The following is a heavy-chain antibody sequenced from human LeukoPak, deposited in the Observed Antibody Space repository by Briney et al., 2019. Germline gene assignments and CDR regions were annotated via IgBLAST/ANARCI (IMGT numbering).Heavy chain of an antibody. CDR3: AKGDRYCSGGSCPYYYYYYGMDV. Sequence: GGSLRLSCAASGFTFSSYAMSWVRQAPGKGLEWVSAISGSGGSTYYADSVKGRFTISRDNSKNTLYLQMNSLRAEDTAVYYCAKGDRYCSGGSCPYYYYYYGMDVWGQGTTITVSS. D-gene: IGHD2-15*01. CDR2: ISGSGGST. CDR1: GFTFSSYA. V-gene: IGHV3-23*01. J-gene: IGHJ6*02.